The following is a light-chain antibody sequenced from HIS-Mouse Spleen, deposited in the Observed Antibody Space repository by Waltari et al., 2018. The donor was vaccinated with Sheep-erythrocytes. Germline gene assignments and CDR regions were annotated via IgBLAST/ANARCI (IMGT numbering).Light chain of an antibody. CDR2: AAS. CDR3: QQLNSYPPA. J-gene: IGKJ3*01. Sequence: DIQLTQSPSFLSASVGDRVTITCRASQGISSYLAWYQPKPGKAPKLLIYAASTLQSGVPSRFSGSGSGTEFTLTISSLQPEDFATYYCQQLNSYPPAFGPGTKVDIK. CDR1: QGISSY. V-gene: IGKV1-9*01.